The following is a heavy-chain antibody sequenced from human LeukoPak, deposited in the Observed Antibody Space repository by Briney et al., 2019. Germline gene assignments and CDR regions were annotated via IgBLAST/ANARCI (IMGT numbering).Heavy chain of an antibody. CDR2: IYYSGST. CDR3: ARGEVATTTVEWFYYGMDV. Sequence: SETLSLTCTVSGGSISSGGYYWSWIRQHPGMGLEWIGYIYYSGSTYYNPSLKSRVTISVDTSKNQFSLKLSSVTAADTAVYYCARGEVATTTVEWFYYGMDVWGQGTTVTVSS. D-gene: IGHD5-12*01. V-gene: IGHV4-31*03. J-gene: IGHJ6*02. CDR1: GGSISSGGYY.